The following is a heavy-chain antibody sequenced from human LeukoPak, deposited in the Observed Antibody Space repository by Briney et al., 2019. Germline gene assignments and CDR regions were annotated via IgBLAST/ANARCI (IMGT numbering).Heavy chain of an antibody. V-gene: IGHV1-8*01. CDR3: ARKACTSTSCLHP. D-gene: IGHD2-2*01. CDR1: GYTFTSYD. CDR2: MNPNTGNS. Sequence: GASVKVSCKASGYTFTSYDINWARQAAGQGLEWMGWMNPNTGNSGYAQRFQGRVTRTRDTSIDTAYMELSSLGSEDTAVYYCARKACTSTSCLHPWGQGTLVTVSS. J-gene: IGHJ5*02.